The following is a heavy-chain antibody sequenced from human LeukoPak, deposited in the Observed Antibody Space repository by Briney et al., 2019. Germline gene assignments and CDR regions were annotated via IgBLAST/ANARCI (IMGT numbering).Heavy chain of an antibody. Sequence: SETLSLTCAVYGGSFSGYYWSWIRQPPGKGLEWIGEINHSGSTNYNPSLKSRVTISVDTSKNQFSLKLSSVTAADTAVYYCARARRDSEQDGFDYWGQGTLVTVSS. V-gene: IGHV4-34*01. CDR1: GGSFSGYY. J-gene: IGHJ4*02. D-gene: IGHD2-21*01. CDR3: ARARRDSEQDGFDY. CDR2: INHSGST.